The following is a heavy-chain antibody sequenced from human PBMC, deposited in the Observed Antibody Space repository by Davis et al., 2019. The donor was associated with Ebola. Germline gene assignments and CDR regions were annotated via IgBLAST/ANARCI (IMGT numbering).Heavy chain of an antibody. D-gene: IGHD4-11*01. CDR2: INHSGST. CDR1: GGSFSGYY. J-gene: IGHJ4*02. CDR3: ARDQATVTTSYFDY. Sequence: SETLSLTCAVYGGSFSGYYWSWIRQPPGKGLEWIGEINHSGSTNYNPSLKSRVTISVDTSKNQFSLKLSSVTAADTAVYYCARDQATVTTSYFDYWGQGTLVTVSS. V-gene: IGHV4-34*01.